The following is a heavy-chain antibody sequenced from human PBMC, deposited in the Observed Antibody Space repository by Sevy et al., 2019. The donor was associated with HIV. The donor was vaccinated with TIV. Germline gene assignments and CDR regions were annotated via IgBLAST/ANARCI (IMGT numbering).Heavy chain of an antibody. J-gene: IGHJ6*02. CDR1: GGSISSGGYY. V-gene: IGHV4-31*03. CDR3: ARWHDFWSGYYTGYYYGMDV. CDR2: IYYSGTT. D-gene: IGHD3-3*01. Sequence: SETLSLTCTVSGGSISSGGYYWTWIRQHPGKGLEWIGYIYYSGTTYYNPSLKSRVTISVDTSKNQFSLKLSSVTAADTAVYYCARWHDFWSGYYTGYYYGMDVWGQATTVTVSS.